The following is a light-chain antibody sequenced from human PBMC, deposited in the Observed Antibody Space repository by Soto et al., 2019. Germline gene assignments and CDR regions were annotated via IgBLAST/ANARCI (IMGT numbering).Light chain of an antibody. CDR2: SNN. V-gene: IGLV1-44*01. CDR3: AAWDDSLNGYV. Sequence: QSVLTQPRSASGTPGQRVTISCSGSSSNIGSNTVNWYQQLPGTAPKLLIYSNNQRPSGVPDRFSGSKSGTSASLAISGLQSEDEADYYCAAWDDSLNGYVFGTGTKLTV. J-gene: IGLJ1*01. CDR1: SSNIGSNT.